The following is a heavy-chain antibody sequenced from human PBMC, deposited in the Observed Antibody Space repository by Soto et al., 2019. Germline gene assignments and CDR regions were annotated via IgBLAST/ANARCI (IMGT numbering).Heavy chain of an antibody. J-gene: IGHJ4*02. Sequence: HVQLVQSGAEVKRPGASVKVSCKASGFPFTSFFIHWVRQAPGQGLEWMGVINPSRGSANYAQKFQGRLTLTRDTYSSTVYMDLSSLKSEDTALYDCVRAPNFFDIWGQGTLVTVSS. V-gene: IGHV1-46*01. CDR3: VRAPNFFDI. CDR1: GFPFTSFF. CDR2: INPSRGSA.